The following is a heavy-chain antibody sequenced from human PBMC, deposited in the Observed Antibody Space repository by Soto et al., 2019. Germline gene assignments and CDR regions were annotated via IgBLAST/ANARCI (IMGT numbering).Heavy chain of an antibody. D-gene: IGHD3-16*01. V-gene: IGHV1-8*01. CDR3: AMLKKDYAVA. CDR1: GYTFTSYD. Sequence: QVQLVQSGAEVKKPGASVKVSCKASGYTFTSYDINWVRLATGQGLEWMGWMNPNSGNTAYAHKFQGRVTMTKNTSIRPASIELSSLRSEDTAVSYWAMLKKDYAVAWGQGTLVTVSS. J-gene: IGHJ5*02. CDR2: MNPNSGNT.